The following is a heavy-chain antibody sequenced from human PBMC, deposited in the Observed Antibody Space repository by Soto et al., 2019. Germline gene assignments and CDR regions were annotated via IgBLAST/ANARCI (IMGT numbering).Heavy chain of an antibody. CDR2: IYHSGST. D-gene: IGHD5-12*01. J-gene: IGHJ4*02. CDR1: GGSISSGGYS. Sequence: SETLSLTCAVSGGSISSGGYSWSWIRQPPGKGLEWIGYIYHSGSTYYNPSLKSRVTISVDRSKNQFSLKLSSVTAADTAVYYCARVPGVDDGSFDSWGQGTLVTVSA. CDR3: ARVPGVDDGSFDS. V-gene: IGHV4-30-2*01.